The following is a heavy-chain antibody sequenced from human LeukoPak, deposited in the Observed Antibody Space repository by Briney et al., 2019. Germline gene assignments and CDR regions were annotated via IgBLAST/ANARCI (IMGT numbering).Heavy chain of an antibody. CDR2: IYYSGST. Sequence: PSETLSLTCTVSGGSISSYYWSWIRQPPGKGLEWIGYIYYSGSTNYNPSLKSRVTISVDTSKYQFSLKLSSVTAADTAVYYCAITTGYSRTFDYWGQGTLVTVSS. D-gene: IGHD6-13*01. J-gene: IGHJ4*02. V-gene: IGHV4-59*01. CDR1: GGSISSYY. CDR3: AITTGYSRTFDY.